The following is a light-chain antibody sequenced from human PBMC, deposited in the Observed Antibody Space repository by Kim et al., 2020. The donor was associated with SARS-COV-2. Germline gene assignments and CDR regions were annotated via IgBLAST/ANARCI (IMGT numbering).Light chain of an antibody. V-gene: IGKV3-20*01. CDR1: QIVSSNH. CDR3: QQYGGSPRT. CDR2: GAS. Sequence: ENVLTQSPGTVSLSPGERATLFCRASQIVSSNHLAWYQQRPGQAPRVLIYGASTRATGIPDRFSGSGSGTDFTLTISRLEPEDFAIYYCQQYGGSPRTFGKGTKVDIK. J-gene: IGKJ1*01.